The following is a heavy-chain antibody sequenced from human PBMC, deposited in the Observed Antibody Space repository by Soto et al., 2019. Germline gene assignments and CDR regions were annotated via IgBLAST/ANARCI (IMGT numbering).Heavy chain of an antibody. CDR2: ISSSSSYI. CDR3: ARGQYYYDSSGYYPIDY. Sequence: GGSLSLSSAASGFTFSSYSMNWVRQAPGKGLEWVSSISSSSSYIYYADSVKGRFTISRDNAKNSLYLQMNSLRAEDTAVYYCARGQYYYDSSGYYPIDYWGQGTLVTVSS. CDR1: GFTFSSYS. J-gene: IGHJ4*02. D-gene: IGHD3-22*01. V-gene: IGHV3-21*01.